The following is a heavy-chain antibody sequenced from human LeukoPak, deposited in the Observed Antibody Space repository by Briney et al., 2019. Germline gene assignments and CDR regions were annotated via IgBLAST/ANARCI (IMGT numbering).Heavy chain of an antibody. J-gene: IGHJ4*02. CDR2: VHHSGGT. Sequence: SETLSLTCTVSGGSITSNHWSWVRQPPGKGLEWIGQVHHSGGTNYNPSLKSRVTISVDTSKNQFSLKLSSVTAADTAVYYCARGSLSGYFDYWGQGTLVTVSS. CDR1: GGSITSNH. V-gene: IGHV4-59*13. CDR3: ARGSLSGYFDY. D-gene: IGHD3-3*01.